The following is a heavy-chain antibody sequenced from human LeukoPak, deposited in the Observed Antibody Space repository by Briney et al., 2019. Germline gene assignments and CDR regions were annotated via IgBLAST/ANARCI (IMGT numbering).Heavy chain of an antibody. CDR1: GVSFSGYY. V-gene: IGHV4-34*01. CDR3: ARYRPLLKYYFDY. CDR2: INHSGST. D-gene: IGHD2-15*01. J-gene: IGHJ4*02. Sequence: KPSETLSLTCAVYGVSFSGYYWSWIRQPPGKGLEWIGEINHSGSTNYNPSLKSRVTISVDTSKNQFSLKLSSVTAADTAVYYCARYRPLLKYYFDYWGQGTLVTVSS.